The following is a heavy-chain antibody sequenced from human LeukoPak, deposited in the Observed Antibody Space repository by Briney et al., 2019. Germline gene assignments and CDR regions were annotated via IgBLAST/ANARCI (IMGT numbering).Heavy chain of an antibody. CDR1: GFTVSSNY. J-gene: IGHJ4*02. CDR3: ARHRLDYGSGSYLDY. V-gene: IGHV3-53*01. D-gene: IGHD3-10*01. Sequence: GGSLRLSCAASGFTVSSNYMSWVRQAPGKGLEWVSVIYSGGSTYYADSVKGRFTISRDNSKNTLYLQMNSLRAEDTAVYYCARHRLDYGSGSYLDYWGRGTLVTVSS. CDR2: IYSGGST.